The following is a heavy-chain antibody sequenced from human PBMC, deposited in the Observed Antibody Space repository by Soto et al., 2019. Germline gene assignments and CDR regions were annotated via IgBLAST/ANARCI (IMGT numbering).Heavy chain of an antibody. D-gene: IGHD3-22*01. Sequence: EVQLVESGGGLVQPGGSLRLSCAASGFTFSSYSMNWVRQAPGKGLEWVSYISSSSSTIYYADSVKGRFTISRDNAKNSLYLQMNSLRDEDTAVYYFARGLDYYDSSGYWCYWGQGTLVTVSS. J-gene: IGHJ4*02. CDR2: ISSSSSTI. CDR3: ARGLDYYDSSGYWCY. V-gene: IGHV3-48*02. CDR1: GFTFSSYS.